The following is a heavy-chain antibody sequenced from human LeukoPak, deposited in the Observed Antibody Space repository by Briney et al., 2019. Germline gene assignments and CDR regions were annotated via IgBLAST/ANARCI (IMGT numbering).Heavy chain of an antibody. CDR3: AKDFSNSFYYYYGMDV. D-gene: IGHD4-4*01. Sequence: PGGSLRLSCAASGFTFSSYGMHWVRQAPGKGLEWVAVISYDGSNKYYADSVKGRFTISRDNSKNTLYLQMNSLRAEDTAVYYCAKDFSNSFYYYYGMDVWGQGTTVTVSS. CDR1: GFTFSSYG. V-gene: IGHV3-30*18. CDR2: ISYDGSNK. J-gene: IGHJ6*02.